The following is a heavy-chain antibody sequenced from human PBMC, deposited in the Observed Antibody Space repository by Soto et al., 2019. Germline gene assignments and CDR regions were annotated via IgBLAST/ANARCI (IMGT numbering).Heavy chain of an antibody. V-gene: IGHV1-2*02. D-gene: IGHD2-2*01. CDR3: ARERYQVISDGMDV. J-gene: IGHJ6*02. CDR1: GYTFTGYY. Sequence: QVQLVQSGAEVKTPGASVRVSCKASGYTFTGYYIHWVREAPGQGLEWMGWINPQTGGTSYAQKFHGRVTLSRDTSINTAYLELTRVRFDDAAVYVCARERYQVISDGMDVWGQGTTVTVSS. CDR2: INPQTGGT.